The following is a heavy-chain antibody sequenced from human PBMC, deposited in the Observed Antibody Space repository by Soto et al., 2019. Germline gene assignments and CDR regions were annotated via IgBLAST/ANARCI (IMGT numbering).Heavy chain of an antibody. V-gene: IGHV4-39*01. CDR3: ARLNGYCISTNCHGYYGMDV. CDR2: FFIGGNT. Sequence: SETLSLTCSVSGGSITGGSISRTTYYWGWMRQPPGKGLEWIASFFIGGNTYYNPSLKSRVTTSVDTSKNQFSLKLSSVTAADTAVYYCARLNGYCISTNCHGYYGMDVWGQGTTVT. D-gene: IGHD2-2*03. J-gene: IGHJ6*02. CDR1: GGSISRTTYY.